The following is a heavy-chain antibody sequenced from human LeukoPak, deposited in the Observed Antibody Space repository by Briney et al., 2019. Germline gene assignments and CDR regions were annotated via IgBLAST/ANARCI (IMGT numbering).Heavy chain of an antibody. CDR1: GGSISSNNW. D-gene: IGHD3-10*01. CDR2: IYHSGTA. V-gene: IGHV4-4*02. Sequence: SETLSLTCAVSGGSISSNNWWNWVRQPPGKDLEWIGEIYHSGTANYNPSLKSRVTISVDKSKNQFSLKLTSVTAADTAVYYCARGGPVDYYGSGSYLDYWGQGTLVTVSS. J-gene: IGHJ4*02. CDR3: ARGGPVDYYGSGSYLDY.